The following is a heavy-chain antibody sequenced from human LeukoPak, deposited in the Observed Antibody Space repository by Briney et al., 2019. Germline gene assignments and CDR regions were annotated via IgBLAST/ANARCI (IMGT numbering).Heavy chain of an antibody. V-gene: IGHV1-2*02. Sequence: ASVNVSCKASAYTFAAHYMHWVRQAPGQGLEWMGWTNPNSGDTNYAQKFQGRVTMTRDTSISTAYMELSRLRSDDTAVYYCARQSSRRLVFDYWGQGTLVTVSS. D-gene: IGHD6-19*01. CDR1: AYTFAAHY. CDR2: TNPNSGDT. J-gene: IGHJ4*02. CDR3: ARQSSRRLVFDY.